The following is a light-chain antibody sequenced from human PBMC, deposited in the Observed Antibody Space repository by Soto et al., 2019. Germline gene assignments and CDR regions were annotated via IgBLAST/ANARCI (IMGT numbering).Light chain of an antibody. V-gene: IGKV3-20*01. CDR1: QSVTSNF. Sequence: EIVLTQSPGTLSLSPGERATLSCKASQSVTSNFLAWYQQKRGQAPRLLIYGASSRAPGVPDRFSGSGPGTDFTLTISRLEAEDFAVYYCQQYGSSEWTFGQGTKVESK. CDR3: QQYGSSEWT. CDR2: GAS. J-gene: IGKJ1*01.